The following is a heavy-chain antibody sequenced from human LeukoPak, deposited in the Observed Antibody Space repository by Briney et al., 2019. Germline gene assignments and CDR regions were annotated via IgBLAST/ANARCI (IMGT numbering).Heavy chain of an antibody. D-gene: IGHD3-3*01. CDR2: IYFTGRT. V-gene: IGHV4-59*01. J-gene: IGHJ4*02. Sequence: SETLSLTCTVSGGSISTYYWSWIRLPPGKGLEWIAYIYFTGRTQYNPSLKSGVTISEDTSKNQFSLRLSSVTPADTAVYYCARGGYDSDFDYWGQGTLVTVSS. CDR3: ARGGYDSDFDY. CDR1: GGSISTYY.